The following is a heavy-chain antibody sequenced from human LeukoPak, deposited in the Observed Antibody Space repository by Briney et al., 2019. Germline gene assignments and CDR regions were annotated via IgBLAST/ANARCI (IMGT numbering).Heavy chain of an antibody. CDR2: ISSSGCNI. CDR3: AREDCSSTSCYDPSVSDY. CDR1: GFTFSHYE. Sequence: PGGTLRLSCEASGFTFSHYEMNWVRHAPAKGLECVSYISSSGCNIYYTDSVKGRFTISRDNAKHSLHLQMNSLRAEDTDVYYCAREDCSSTSCYDPSVSDYWGQGTLVTVSS. J-gene: IGHJ4*02. D-gene: IGHD2-2*01. V-gene: IGHV3-48*03.